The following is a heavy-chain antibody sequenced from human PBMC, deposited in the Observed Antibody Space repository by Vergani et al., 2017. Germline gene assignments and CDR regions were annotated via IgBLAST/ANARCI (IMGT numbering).Heavy chain of an antibody. D-gene: IGHD2-2*01. J-gene: IGHJ6*03. CDR1: GFSFRTFS. Sequence: DVDLVESGGGFVQPGGSRRLSCAASGFSFRTFSMFWVRQPPGKGLAWVSKISPDGRTTEYADSVRGRFTISRDNANSMLYLQMNSLRDDDTAVYYCARDGGYCSSTSCRYYYYYYMDVWGKGTTVTVSS. CDR3: ARDGGYCSSTSCRYYYYYYMDV. CDR2: ISPDGRTT. V-gene: IGHV3-74*03.